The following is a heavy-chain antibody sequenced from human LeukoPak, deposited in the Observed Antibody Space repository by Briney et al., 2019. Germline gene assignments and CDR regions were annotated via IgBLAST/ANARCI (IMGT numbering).Heavy chain of an antibody. CDR1: GFTFSSYS. CDR3: APSPNYDSSGYYYS. Sequence: GGSLRLSCAASGFTFSSYSMNWVRQAPGKGLEWVSSISSSSSYIYYADSVKGRFTISRDNAKNSLYLQMNSLRAEDTAVYYCAPSPNYDSSGYYYSWGQGTLVTVSS. V-gene: IGHV3-21*01. J-gene: IGHJ4*02. D-gene: IGHD3-22*01. CDR2: ISSSSSYI.